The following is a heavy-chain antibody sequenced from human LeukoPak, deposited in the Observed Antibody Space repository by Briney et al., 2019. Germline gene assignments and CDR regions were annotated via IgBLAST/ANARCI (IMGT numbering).Heavy chain of an antibody. Sequence: WVRQAPGKGLEWIGSIYYSGSTYYNPSLKSRVTISVDTSKNQFSLKLSSVTAADTAVYYCARALYYYGSGSYPSHFDYWGQGTLVTVSP. D-gene: IGHD3-10*01. J-gene: IGHJ4*02. CDR3: ARALYYYGSGSYPSHFDY. CDR2: IYYSGST. V-gene: IGHV4-39*01.